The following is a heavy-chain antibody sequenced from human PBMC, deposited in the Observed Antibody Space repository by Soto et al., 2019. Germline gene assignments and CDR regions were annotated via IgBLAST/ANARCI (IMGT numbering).Heavy chain of an antibody. CDR1: GFTFSGSA. V-gene: IGHV3-73*01. Sequence: GGSLRLSCAASGFTFSGSAMHWVRQASGKGLEWVGRIRSKANSYATAYAASVKGRFTISRDNAKNSLYLQMNSLRVEDTAVYYCARGSEGPHGSCGGDCYPYWYFDLWGRGTLVTVSS. CDR2: IRSKANSYAT. CDR3: ARGSEGPHGSCGGDCYPYWYFDL. J-gene: IGHJ2*01. D-gene: IGHD2-21*02.